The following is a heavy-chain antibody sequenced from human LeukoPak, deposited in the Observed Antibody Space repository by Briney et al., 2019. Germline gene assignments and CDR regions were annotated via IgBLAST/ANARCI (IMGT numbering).Heavy chain of an antibody. CDR2: ISPYNGNT. Sequence: GASVKVSCKTSGYTFTTFGINWARQAPGQGLEWMGWISPYNGNTNYAQKLQGRVTMTTDTSTNTAYMELRSLRSDDTAVYYCARDKGRAYSYGYVDYWGQGTLVTVP. D-gene: IGHD5-18*01. CDR3: ARDKGRAYSYGYVDY. CDR1: GYTFTTFG. J-gene: IGHJ4*02. V-gene: IGHV1-18*01.